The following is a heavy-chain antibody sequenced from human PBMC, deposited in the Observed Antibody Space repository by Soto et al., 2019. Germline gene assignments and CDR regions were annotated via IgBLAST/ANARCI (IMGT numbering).Heavy chain of an antibody. V-gene: IGHV1-18*04. Sequence: QVQLVQSGAEAKKPGASVKGSCKASGYTFTRDGISWVRQAPGQGLEWMGGSSTYNGHTNYPQKLQGRVTMTTDTSTRAAYMELRGLRSDDTAVYYWARVYGPGAPNYYGIDVWGQGTTVTVSS. J-gene: IGHJ6*02. CDR3: ARVYGPGAPNYYGIDV. CDR1: GYTFTRDG. CDR2: SSTYNGHT. D-gene: IGHD1-20*01.